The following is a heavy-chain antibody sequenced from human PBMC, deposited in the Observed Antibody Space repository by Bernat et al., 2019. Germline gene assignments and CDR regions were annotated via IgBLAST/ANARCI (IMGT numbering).Heavy chain of an antibody. CDR1: GGTFSSYA. V-gene: IGHV1-69*01. D-gene: IGHD4-11*01. CDR2: IIPIFGTA. J-gene: IGHJ6*03. CDR3: ARNSHATALYYYYYMDV. Sequence: QVQLVQSGAEVKKPGSSVKVSCKASGGTFSSYAISWVRQAPGQGLEWMGGIIPIFGTANYAQKFQGRVTITADESTSTAYMELSSLRSEDTALYYCARNSHATALYYYYYMDVWGKGTTVTVSS.